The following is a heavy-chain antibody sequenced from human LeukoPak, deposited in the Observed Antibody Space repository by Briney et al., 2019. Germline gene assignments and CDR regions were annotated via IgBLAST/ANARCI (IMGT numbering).Heavy chain of an antibody. CDR2: VNHSGST. CDR3: ARGPLSSTTFHFYALDV. CDR1: GGSFSGYY. Sequence: SEALSLTCAVYGGSFSGYYWSWIRQPPGKGLEWIGEVNHSGSTNYNPSLKSRVTISVDTSKNQFSLKLSSVTAADTATYYCARGPLSSTTFHFYALDVWGPGTTVTVSS. D-gene: IGHD2/OR15-2a*01. V-gene: IGHV4-34*01. J-gene: IGHJ6*02.